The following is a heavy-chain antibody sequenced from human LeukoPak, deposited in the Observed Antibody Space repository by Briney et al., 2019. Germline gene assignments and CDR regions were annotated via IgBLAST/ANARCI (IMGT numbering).Heavy chain of an antibody. CDR1: GYSISSGYY. D-gene: IGHD2-15*01. CDR2: IYHSGST. J-gene: IGHJ6*03. CDR3: AREDGRMYYYYYMDV. V-gene: IGHV4-38-2*02. Sequence: SETLSLTCTVSGYSISSGYYWGWIRQPPGKGLEWIGSIYHSGSTYYNPSLKSRVTISVDTSKNQFSLKLSSVTAADTAVYYCAREDGRMYYYYYMDVWGKGTTVTVSS.